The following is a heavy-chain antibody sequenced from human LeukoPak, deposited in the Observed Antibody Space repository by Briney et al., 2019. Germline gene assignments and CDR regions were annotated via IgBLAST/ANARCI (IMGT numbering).Heavy chain of an antibody. CDR3: ARPRIAAAGPFDY. Sequence: GESLKISCKGSGYSFTSYWIGWGRALGGGRLGGMGIIYPGDSDTRYSPSFPGQVTISADKSISTAYLQWSSLKASDTAMYYCARPRIAAAGPFDYWGQGTLVTVSS. CDR2: IYPGDSDT. D-gene: IGHD6-13*01. J-gene: IGHJ4*02. V-gene: IGHV5-51*01. CDR1: GYSFTSYW.